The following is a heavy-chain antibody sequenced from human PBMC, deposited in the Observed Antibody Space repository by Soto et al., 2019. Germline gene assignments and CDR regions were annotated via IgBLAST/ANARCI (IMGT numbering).Heavy chain of an antibody. CDR3: SGCSGGACHKNYGMDV. J-gene: IGHJ6*02. Sequence: EVHLVESGGGLVKPGGSLRLSCAVSGLTFSSCTMNWVRQAPGKGLEWVSSISPSSGHIYYADSVKGRCTISRDNAKYSLFLQMNSLRGEDTAVYYCSGCSGGACHKNYGMDVWGQGTTVTVSS. D-gene: IGHD2-15*01. V-gene: IGHV3-21*06. CDR1: GLTFSSCT. CDR2: ISPSSGHI.